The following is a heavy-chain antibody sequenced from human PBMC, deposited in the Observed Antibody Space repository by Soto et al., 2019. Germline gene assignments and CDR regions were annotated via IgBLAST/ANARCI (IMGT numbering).Heavy chain of an antibody. CDR2: ISYDGSNK. V-gene: IGHV3-30*18. CDR1: GFTFSSYG. CDR3: AKDRDYSGYSYGN. J-gene: IGHJ4*02. D-gene: IGHD5-18*01. Sequence: QVQLVESGGGVVQPGRSLRLSCAASGFTFSSYGMHWVRQAPGKGLEWVAVISYDGSNKYYADSVKGRFTISRDNSKKTLYLQMDSLRAEDTAVYYCAKDRDYSGYSYGNWGQGTLVTVSS.